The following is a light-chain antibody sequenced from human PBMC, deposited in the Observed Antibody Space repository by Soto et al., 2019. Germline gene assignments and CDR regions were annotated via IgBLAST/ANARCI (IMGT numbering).Light chain of an antibody. Sequence: EIVLTQSPGTLSLSPGERAALSCRASQRVSSSYLAWYQQKPGQAPRLLIYGASSRATGIPDRFSGSGSGTDFTLTISRLEPEDFAVYYCHQYGSSPFTFGGGTTVEIK. CDR1: QRVSSSY. CDR2: GAS. V-gene: IGKV3-20*01. CDR3: HQYGSSPFT. J-gene: IGKJ4*01.